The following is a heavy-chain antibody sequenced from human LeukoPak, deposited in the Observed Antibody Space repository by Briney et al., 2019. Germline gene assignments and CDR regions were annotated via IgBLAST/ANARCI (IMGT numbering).Heavy chain of an antibody. Sequence: ASVKVSCKASGYTFTGYYMHWVRQAPGQGLEWMGWINPNSGGTNYAQKFQGRVTMTRDTSISTAYMELSRLRSDDTAVYYCARANMVRGVKAGDWFDPWGQGTLVTVSS. CDR3: ARANMVRGVKAGDWFDP. CDR1: GYTFTGYY. J-gene: IGHJ5*02. D-gene: IGHD3-10*01. V-gene: IGHV1-2*02. CDR2: INPNSGGT.